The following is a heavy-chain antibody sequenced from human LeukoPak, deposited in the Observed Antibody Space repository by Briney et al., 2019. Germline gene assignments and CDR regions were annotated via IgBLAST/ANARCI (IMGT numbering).Heavy chain of an antibody. D-gene: IGHD5-12*01. Sequence: SETLSLTCTVSCGSISSYYWSWIRQPPGKGLEWIGYIYYSGSTNYNPSLKSRVTISVDTSKNQFSLKLSSVTAADTAVYYCARDGSGYEVDAFDIWGQGTMVTVS. CDR3: ARDGSGYEVDAFDI. V-gene: IGHV4-59*01. J-gene: IGHJ3*02. CDR2: IYYSGST. CDR1: CGSISSYY.